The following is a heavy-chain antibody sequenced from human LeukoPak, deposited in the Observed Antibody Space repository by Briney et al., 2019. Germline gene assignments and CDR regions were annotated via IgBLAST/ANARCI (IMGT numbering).Heavy chain of an antibody. CDR2: INFDGSST. CDR3: ARRGSSGWYDSFDY. D-gene: IGHD6-19*01. Sequence: AGGSLRLSCAASGFTFSSYWMHWVRQAPGKGLVWVSRINFDGSSTTYADSVKGRFTISRDNAKNTLYLQMSSLRAEDTAVYYCARRGSSGWYDSFDYWGQGTLVTVSS. CDR1: GFTFSSYW. V-gene: IGHV3-74*01. J-gene: IGHJ4*02.